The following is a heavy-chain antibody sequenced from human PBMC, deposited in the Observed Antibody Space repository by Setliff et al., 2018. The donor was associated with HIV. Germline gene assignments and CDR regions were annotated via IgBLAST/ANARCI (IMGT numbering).Heavy chain of an antibody. V-gene: IGHV4-59*01. Sequence: SSETLSLTCTVSGGSINNYYWSWIRQSPGKGLVWIAHIYYNGNTDYNPSLKSRLSISVDTSKNQFSLHLTSVTAADTAIYYCARERPAMEGGGDYFDYWGQGKLVTVSS. D-gene: IGHD5-18*01. CDR2: IYYNGNT. CDR3: ARERPAMEGGGDYFDY. J-gene: IGHJ4*02. CDR1: GGSINNYY.